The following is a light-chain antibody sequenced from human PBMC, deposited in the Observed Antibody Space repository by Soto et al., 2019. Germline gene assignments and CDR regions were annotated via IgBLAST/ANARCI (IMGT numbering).Light chain of an antibody. V-gene: IGKV3-20*01. CDR2: GAS. CDR1: QSVSSSY. J-gene: IGKJ2*02. CDR3: QQYGSSPLCT. Sequence: IVVTQSPGTLSLSPGERATLSCRASQSVSSSYLAWFQQKPGQAPRLLIYGASSRATGIPDRFSGSGSGTDFTLTISRLEPEDFAMYYCQQYGSSPLCTFGQGTKLEIK.